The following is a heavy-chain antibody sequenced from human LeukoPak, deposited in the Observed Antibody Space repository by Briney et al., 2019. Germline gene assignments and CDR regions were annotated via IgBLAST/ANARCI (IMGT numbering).Heavy chain of an antibody. CDR2: ISYDGSNK. V-gene: IGHV3-30-3*01. CDR3: ARDSLSWYFGNNWFDP. CDR1: GFTFSSYA. J-gene: IGHJ5*02. D-gene: IGHD3-10*01. Sequence: GRSLRLSCAASGFTFSSYAMHWVRQAPGKGLEWVAVISYDGSNKYYADSVKGRFTISRDNSKNTLYLQMNSLRAEDTAVYYCARDSLSWYFGNNWFDPWGQGTLVTVSS.